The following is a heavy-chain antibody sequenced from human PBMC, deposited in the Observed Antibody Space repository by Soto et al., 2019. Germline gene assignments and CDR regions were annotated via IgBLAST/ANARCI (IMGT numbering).Heavy chain of an antibody. CDR1: GFTFSNAW. J-gene: IGHJ4*02. CDR2: IKSKTDGGTT. CDR3: STDPGGAARPGYYFDY. V-gene: IGHV3-15*01. D-gene: IGHD6-6*01. Sequence: GGSLRLSCAASGFTFSNAWMSWVRQAPGKGLEWVGRIKSKTDGGTTDYAAPVKGRFTISRDDSKNTLYLQMNSLKTEDTAVYYCSTDPGGAARPGYYFDYWGQGTLVTVSS.